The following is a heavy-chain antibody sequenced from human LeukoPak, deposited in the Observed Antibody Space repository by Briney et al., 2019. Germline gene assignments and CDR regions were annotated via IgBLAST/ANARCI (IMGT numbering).Heavy chain of an antibody. CDR2: INSYTGNT. V-gene: IGHV1-18*01. Sequence: ASVKVSCKASGYTFITYGISWVRQAPGQGLEWMGWINSYTGNTNYAQKLQGRVTMTTDTSTSTAYMELRSLRSDDTAVYYCARVALYSSSWYGGDYWXQGXLVTVSS. D-gene: IGHD6-13*01. CDR1: GYTFITYG. J-gene: IGHJ4*02. CDR3: ARVALYSSSWYGGDY.